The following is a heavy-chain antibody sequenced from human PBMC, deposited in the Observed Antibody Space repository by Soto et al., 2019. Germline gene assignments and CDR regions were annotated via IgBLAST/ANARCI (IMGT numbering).Heavy chain of an antibody. Sequence: HPGGSLRLSCAASGFIFSIYDISWVRQAPGKGLEWVSTIIPSGGSTFYADSVKGRFTIYRDNSTNTLYLQMNRLRAEDTAVYYCERESSHVDWYFDHWARGTLVTVSS. CDR1: GFIFSIYD. CDR2: IIPSGGST. CDR3: ERESSHVDWYFDH. V-gene: IGHV3-23*01. D-gene: IGHD2-21*01. J-gene: IGHJ2*01.